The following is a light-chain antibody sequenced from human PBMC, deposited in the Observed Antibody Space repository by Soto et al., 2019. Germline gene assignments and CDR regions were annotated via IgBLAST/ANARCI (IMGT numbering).Light chain of an antibody. J-gene: IGKJ4*01. CDR3: QKYGNSPLN. CDR2: GAS. V-gene: IGKV3-20*01. CDR1: QSVTSTH. Sequence: EVVLTHSPGTLSFSPLEIATLSFRSSQSVTSTHLAWYQQKPGQAPRLLIYGASNRATGIPDRFSGSGSGTAFTLIINRLEPDDFAMYYCQKYGNSPLNFGGGTKVDIK.